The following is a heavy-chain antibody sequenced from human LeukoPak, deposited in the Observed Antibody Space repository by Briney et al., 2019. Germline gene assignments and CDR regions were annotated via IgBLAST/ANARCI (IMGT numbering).Heavy chain of an antibody. Sequence: GGSLRLSCAASGFTFSNAWMSWVRQAPGKGLEWVGRIKRKTDGGTTDYAAPVKGRFTISRDDSKNTLYLQMNSLKTEDTAVYYCTTTIFGAVDYWGQGTLVTVSS. J-gene: IGHJ4*02. CDR2: IKRKTDGGTT. V-gene: IGHV3-15*01. CDR1: GFTFSNAW. CDR3: TTTIFGAVDY. D-gene: IGHD3-3*01.